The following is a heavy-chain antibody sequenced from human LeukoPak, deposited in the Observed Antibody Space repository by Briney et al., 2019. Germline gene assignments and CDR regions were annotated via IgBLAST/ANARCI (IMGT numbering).Heavy chain of an antibody. Sequence: SETLSLTCTVSGYSISSGYFWGWMRQPPGKGLEWIGSIYHSVTTHYNPSLKSRVTISLDTSKNQFSLKLSSVTAADTAVYYCARDPFQVYYGSGSSFDYWGQGTLVTVSS. D-gene: IGHD3-10*01. CDR2: IYHSVTT. CDR1: GYSISSGYF. V-gene: IGHV4-38-2*02. CDR3: ARDPFQVYYGSGSSFDY. J-gene: IGHJ4*02.